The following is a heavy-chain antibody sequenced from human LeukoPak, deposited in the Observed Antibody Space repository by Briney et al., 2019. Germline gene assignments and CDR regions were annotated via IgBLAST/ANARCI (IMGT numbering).Heavy chain of an antibody. CDR3: ASVPYYYGSGSLDY. J-gene: IGHJ4*02. CDR1: GFTFDDYA. CDR2: ISWNSGSI. Sequence: GGSLRLSCAASGFTFDDYAMHWVRQAPGKGLEWVSGISWNSGSIGYADSVKGRFTISRDNAKNSLYLQMNSLRAEDTAVYYCASVPYYYGSGSLDYWGQGTLVTVSS. D-gene: IGHD3-10*01. V-gene: IGHV3-9*01.